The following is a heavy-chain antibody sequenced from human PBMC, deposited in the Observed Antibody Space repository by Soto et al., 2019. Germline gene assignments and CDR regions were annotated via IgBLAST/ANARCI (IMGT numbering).Heavy chain of an antibody. CDR1: GGSISSSSYY. V-gene: IGHV4-39*07. Sequence: SETLSLTCTVSGGSISSSSYYWDWIRQPPGKGLEWIGSINYSGRTYYNASLMSRVTISVDTSKNQFSLKLSSVTAADTAVYCWARGRRGGVPAEISLLFWGQGTLVTVSS. J-gene: IGHJ4*02. CDR3: ARGRRGGVPAEISLLF. D-gene: IGHD2-2*01. CDR2: INYSGRT.